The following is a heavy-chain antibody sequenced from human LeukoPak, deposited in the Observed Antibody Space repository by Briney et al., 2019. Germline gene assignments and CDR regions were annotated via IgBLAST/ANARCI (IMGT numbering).Heavy chain of an antibody. CDR1: GGSISSSSYY. CDR2: IYYSGST. CDR3: ARQSQIATRAY. J-gene: IGHJ4*02. V-gene: IGHV4-39*01. Sequence: SETLSLTCTVSGGSISSSSYYWGWIRQPPGKGLEWIGNIYYSGSTYYNPSLKSRVTISVDTSKNQFSLKLSSVTAADTAVYYCARQSQIATRAYWGQGTLVTVSS. D-gene: IGHD6-6*01.